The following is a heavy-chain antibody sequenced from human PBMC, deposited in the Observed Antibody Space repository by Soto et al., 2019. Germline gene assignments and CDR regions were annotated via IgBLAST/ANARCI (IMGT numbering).Heavy chain of an antibody. CDR3: ASSGLESGYGMDV. D-gene: IGHD1-1*01. Sequence: QVQLVESGGGLVKPGGSLRLSCAASGFTFSDYYMSWILQAPGKGLEWVSYISSSGSTIYYADSVKGRFTISKDNAKNSLYLKRISLRDADTALYDCASSGLESGYGMDVWGQGTTVTVSS. J-gene: IGHJ6*02. CDR2: ISSSGSTI. V-gene: IGHV3-11*01. CDR1: GFTFSDYY.